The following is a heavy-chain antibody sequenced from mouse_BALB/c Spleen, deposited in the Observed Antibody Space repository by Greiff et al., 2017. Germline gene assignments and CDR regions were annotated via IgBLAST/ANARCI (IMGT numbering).Heavy chain of an antibody. V-gene: IGHV3-2*02. Sequence: EVQLQQSGPGLVKPSQSLSLTCTVTGYSITSDYAWNWIRQFPGNKLEWMGYISYSGSTSYNPSLKSRISITRDTSKNQFFLQLNSVTTEDTATYYCANHLRGAMDYWGQGTSVTVSS. J-gene: IGHJ4*01. CDR1: GYSITSDYA. CDR2: ISYSGST. CDR3: ANHLRGAMDY.